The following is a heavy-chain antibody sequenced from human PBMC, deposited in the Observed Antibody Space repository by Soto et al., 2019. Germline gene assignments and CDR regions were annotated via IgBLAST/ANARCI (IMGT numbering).Heavy chain of an antibody. CDR3: AKDSRTSVLLWFGGSKKKWFDP. V-gene: IGHV3-30*18. CDR2: ISYDGSNK. CDR1: GFTFSSYG. D-gene: IGHD3-10*01. J-gene: IGHJ5*02. Sequence: GGSLRLSCAASGFTFSSYGMHWVRQAPGKGLEWVAVISYDGSNKYYADSVKGRFTISRDNSKNTLYLQMNSLRAEDTAVYYCAKDSRTSVLLWFGGSKKKWFDPWGQGTLVTVSS.